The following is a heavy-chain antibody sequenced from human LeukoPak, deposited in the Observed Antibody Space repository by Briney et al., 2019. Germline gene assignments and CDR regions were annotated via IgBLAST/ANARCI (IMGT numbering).Heavy chain of an antibody. V-gene: IGHV4-4*02. CDR1: GDSISTRKW. Sequence: SETLSLTCAVSGDSISTRKWWSWVRQPPGKGLEWIGEIYHSGGTNYNPSLKSRVTISVDTSENQFSLKLSSVTAADTAVYYCARAHSIASYYYGVDVWGQGTTVTVSS. CDR3: ARAHSIASYYYGVDV. CDR2: IYHSGGT. J-gene: IGHJ6*02. D-gene: IGHD2/OR15-2a*01.